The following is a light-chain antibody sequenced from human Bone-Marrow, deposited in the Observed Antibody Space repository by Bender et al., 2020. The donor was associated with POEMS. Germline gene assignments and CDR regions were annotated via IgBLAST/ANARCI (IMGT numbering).Light chain of an antibody. CDR3: VAWDASLNGWV. V-gene: IGLV1-44*01. J-gene: IGLJ3*02. CDR2: TNN. CDR1: GSNIGGYP. Sequence: QSVLTQPPSVSGTPGQRVTISCSGSGSNIGGYPVNWYQQLPGTAPRLLIYTNNERPSGVPDRFSGSKSGTSASLAITRLQSDDEAFYFCVAWDASLNGWVFGGGTKLTVL.